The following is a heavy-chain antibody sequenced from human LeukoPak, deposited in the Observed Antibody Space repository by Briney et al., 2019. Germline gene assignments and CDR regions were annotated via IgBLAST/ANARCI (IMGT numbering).Heavy chain of an antibody. CDR1: GGSNGSYY. CDR3: ARDYGSGSQPFDY. V-gene: IGHV4-59*01. J-gene: IGHJ4*02. CDR2: IYYSGST. Sequence: SETLSLTCTVSGGSNGSYYWSWIRQPPGKGLEWIGYIYYSGSTNYNPSLKSRVTISVDTSKNQFSLKLSSVTAADTAVYYCARDYGSGSQPFDYWGQGTLVTVSS. D-gene: IGHD3-10*01.